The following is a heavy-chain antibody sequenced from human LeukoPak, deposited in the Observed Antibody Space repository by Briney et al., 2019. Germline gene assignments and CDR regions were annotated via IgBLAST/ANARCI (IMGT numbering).Heavy chain of an antibody. CDR3: ATGLLGATDFDY. D-gene: IGHD1-26*01. CDR2: FDPEDGET. Sequence: ASVKVSCKVSGYTLTELSMHWVRQAPGKGLGWMGGFDPEDGETIYAQKFQGRVTMTEDTSTDTAYMELSSLRSEDTAVYYCATGLLGATDFDYWGQGTLVTVSS. J-gene: IGHJ4*02. V-gene: IGHV1-24*01. CDR1: GYTLTELS.